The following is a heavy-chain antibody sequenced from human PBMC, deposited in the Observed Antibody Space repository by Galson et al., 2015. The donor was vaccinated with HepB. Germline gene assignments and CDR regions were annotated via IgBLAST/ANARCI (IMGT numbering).Heavy chain of an antibody. CDR1: GFTFSSYA. J-gene: IGHJ4*02. CDR3: ARPGPNSGSYDC. V-gene: IGHV3-30-3*01. D-gene: IGHD1-26*01. Sequence: SLRLSCAASGFTFSSYAMHWVRQAPGKGLEWVAVISYDGSNKYYADSVKGRFTISRDNSKNTLYLQMNSLRAEDTAVYYCARPGPNSGSYDCWGQGALVTVSS. CDR2: ISYDGSNK.